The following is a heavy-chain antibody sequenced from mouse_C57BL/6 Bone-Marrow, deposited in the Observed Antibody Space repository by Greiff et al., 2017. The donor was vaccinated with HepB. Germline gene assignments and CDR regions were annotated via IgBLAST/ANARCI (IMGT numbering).Heavy chain of an antibody. Sequence: VQLQQSGAELVRPGASVTLSCKASGYTFTDYEMHWVKQTPVHGLEWIGAIDPETGGTAYNQKFKGKAILTADKSSSTAYMELRSLTSEDSAVYYCTRGWLLPLDYWGQGTTLTVSS. V-gene: IGHV1-15*01. D-gene: IGHD2-3*01. CDR1: GYTFTDYE. J-gene: IGHJ2*01. CDR3: TRGWLLPLDY. CDR2: IDPETGGT.